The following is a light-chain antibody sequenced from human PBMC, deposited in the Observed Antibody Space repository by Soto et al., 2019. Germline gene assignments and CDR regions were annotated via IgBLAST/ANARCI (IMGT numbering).Light chain of an antibody. V-gene: IGKV3-20*01. CDR1: QSVSSSY. Sequence: EIVLTQSPGTLSLSPGERATLSCRASQSVSSSYLAWYQLKPGQAPRLLIYGASSRATGIPDRFSGSGSGTHFTLTISRLDPEDFAVYFCQQYGSSPRTFGQGTKVEIK. J-gene: IGKJ1*01. CDR2: GAS. CDR3: QQYGSSPRT.